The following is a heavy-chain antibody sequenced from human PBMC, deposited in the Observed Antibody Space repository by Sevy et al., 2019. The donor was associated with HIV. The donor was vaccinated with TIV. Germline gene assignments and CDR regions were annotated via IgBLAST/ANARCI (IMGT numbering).Heavy chain of an antibody. CDR2: ISYDGSNK. CDR1: GFTFSSYA. D-gene: IGHD3-9*01. J-gene: IGHJ3*02. V-gene: IGHV3-30-3*01. Sequence: GGSLRLSCAASGFTFSSYAMHWVRQAPGKGLEWVAVISYDGSNKYYADSVKGRFTISRDNSKNTLYLQMNSLRAEDTAVYYCARAGYFVWFDAFDIWGQGTMVTVSS. CDR3: ARAGYFVWFDAFDI.